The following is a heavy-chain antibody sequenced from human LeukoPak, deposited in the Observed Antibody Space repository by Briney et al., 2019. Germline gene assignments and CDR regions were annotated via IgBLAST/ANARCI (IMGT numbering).Heavy chain of an antibody. CDR3: AREASTSQNIVKESRGY. J-gene: IGHJ4*02. D-gene: IGHD2/OR15-2a*01. CDR2: INTNTGNP. V-gene: IGHV7-4-1*02. Sequence: GASVKVSCKASGYTFTSYAMNWVRQAPGQGLEWMGWINTNTGNPTYAQGFTGRFVFSLDTSVSTAYLQISSLKAEDTAVYYCAREASTSQNIVKESRGYWGQGTLVTVSS. CDR1: GYTFTSYA.